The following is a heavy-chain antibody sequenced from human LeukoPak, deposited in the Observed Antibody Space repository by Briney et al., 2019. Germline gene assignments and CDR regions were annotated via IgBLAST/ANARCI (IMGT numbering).Heavy chain of an antibody. J-gene: IGHJ4*02. Sequence: SETLSLTCTVSGGSISSYYWSWIRQPPGKGLEWIGYIYTSGSTNYNPSLKNRVTISVDTSKNQFSLKLSSVTAADTAVYYCARLEVIVGANYFDYWGQGTLVTVSS. CDR1: GGSISSYY. V-gene: IGHV4-4*09. CDR3: ARLEVIVGANYFDY. CDR2: IYTSGST. D-gene: IGHD1-26*01.